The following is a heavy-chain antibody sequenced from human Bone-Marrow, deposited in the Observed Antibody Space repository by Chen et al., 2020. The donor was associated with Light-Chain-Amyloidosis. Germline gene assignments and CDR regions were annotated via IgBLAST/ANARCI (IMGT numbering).Heavy chain of an antibody. CDR3: TRKGGYFDF. CDR2: VSGSTVST. V-gene: IGHV3-23*04. J-gene: IGHJ4*02. D-gene: IGHD3-10*01. Sequence: EVQLVGSGGGLVQPGGSLRLPCATSGCNFSSFGMIWVRQAPGKGLEWVSTVSGSTVSTYYAGAVKGRFIISRDNSKSTLYLQMNSLRAGDTAVYFCTRKGGYFDFWGQGSLVTVSS. CDR1: GCNFSSFG.